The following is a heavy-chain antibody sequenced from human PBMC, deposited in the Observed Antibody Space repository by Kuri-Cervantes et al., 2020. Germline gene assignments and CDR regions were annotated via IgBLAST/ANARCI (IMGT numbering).Heavy chain of an antibody. V-gene: IGHV3-30-3*01. J-gene: IGHJ4*02. CDR1: GFTFSYHA. CDR2: MSYDGTNK. Sequence: GGSLRLSCAASGFTFSYHAMHWVRQAPGKGLEWVVVMSYDGTNKCYADSVKGRFTISRDNSKSTLYLQMNSLRPEDTAVYYRARGSSGYYSPLDYWGQGTLVTVSS. D-gene: IGHD3-22*01. CDR3: ARGSSGYYSPLDY.